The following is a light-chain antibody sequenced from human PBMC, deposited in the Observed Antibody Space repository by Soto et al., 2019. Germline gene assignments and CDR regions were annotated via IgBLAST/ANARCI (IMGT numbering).Light chain of an antibody. CDR3: QQSYRTPPT. Sequence: DIEMTQSTSSLSASVGDRITITCRASQSICTYLNWYQQKPGKAPKLLIYAVSNLQSAVPSRFSGSGSGTDFTLTISSLQPEDFATYYCQQSYRTPPTFGQGTKLDIK. V-gene: IGKV1-39*01. CDR1: QSICTY. CDR2: AVS. J-gene: IGKJ2*01.